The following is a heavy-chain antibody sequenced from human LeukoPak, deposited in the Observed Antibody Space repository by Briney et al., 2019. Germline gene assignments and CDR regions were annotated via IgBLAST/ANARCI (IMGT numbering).Heavy chain of an antibody. CDR2: IIPIFGTA. CDR1: GYTFTSYG. CDR3: ARAPLILEWLSYYYYYMDV. D-gene: IGHD3-3*01. V-gene: IGHV1-69*13. J-gene: IGHJ6*03. Sequence: SVKVSCKAFGYTFTSYGISWVRPAPGQGLEWMGGIIPIFGTANYAQKFQGRVTITADESTSTAYMELSSLRSEDTAVYYCARAPLILEWLSYYYYYMDVWGKGTTVTVSS.